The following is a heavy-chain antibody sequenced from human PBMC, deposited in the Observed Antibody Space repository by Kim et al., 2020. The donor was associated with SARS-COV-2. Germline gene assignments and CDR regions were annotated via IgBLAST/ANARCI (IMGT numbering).Heavy chain of an antibody. Sequence: GSLRLSCAASGFTFSSYAMSWVRQAPGKGLEWVSAISGSGGNTYYADSVKGRFTISRDNSKNTLYLQMNSLRAEDTAVYYCAKDQKGSGWYEGGYWGQGTLVTVSS. CDR2: ISGSGGNT. D-gene: IGHD6-19*01. CDR3: AKDQKGSGWYEGGY. CDR1: GFTFSSYA. J-gene: IGHJ4*02. V-gene: IGHV3-23*01.